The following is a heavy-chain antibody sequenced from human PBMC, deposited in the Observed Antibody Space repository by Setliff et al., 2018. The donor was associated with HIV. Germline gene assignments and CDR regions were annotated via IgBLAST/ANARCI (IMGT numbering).Heavy chain of an antibody. J-gene: IGHJ5*02. D-gene: IGHD3-10*01. CDR2: IYYSGST. Sequence: PSETLSLTCTVSGGSISSHYWSWIRQPPGKGLEWIGSIYYSGSTNYNPSLKSRVTISVDTSKNQFSLKLSSVTAADTAVYYCARARQVARIWVGELLGISWFDPWGQGTLVTVSS. CDR3: ARARQVARIWVGELLGISWFDP. V-gene: IGHV4-59*11. CDR1: GGSISSHY.